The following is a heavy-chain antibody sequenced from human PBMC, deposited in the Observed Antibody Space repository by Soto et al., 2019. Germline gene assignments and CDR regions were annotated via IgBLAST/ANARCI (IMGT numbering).Heavy chain of an antibody. V-gene: IGHV1-69*01. CDR1: GGIFSTYA. D-gene: IGHD3-10*01. CDR2: IIPLVGTP. CDR3: ARDRDDYGSGNYYNRIDF. Sequence: QVQLVQSGAEVKKPGSSVKVSCKASGGIFSTYAISWLRQAPGQGLEWMGGIIPLVGTPNYAQRFQGRVTITADESTSTAYMELSRLRSEDTAVYYCARDRDDYGSGNYYNRIDFWGPGTLVTVSS. J-gene: IGHJ4*02.